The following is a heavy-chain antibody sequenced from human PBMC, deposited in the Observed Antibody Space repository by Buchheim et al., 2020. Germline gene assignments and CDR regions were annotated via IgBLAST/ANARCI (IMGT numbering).Heavy chain of an antibody. D-gene: IGHD1-7*01. J-gene: IGHJ5*02. CDR2: ISTSSAYT. CDR1: GFIFSDYY. V-gene: IGHV3-11*06. CDR3: ARDLTGTYWFDP. Sequence: QVQLVESGGGLVKPGGSLRLSCAASGFIFSDYYMSWFRRTPGKGLEWLASISTSSAYTYYADSVKGRFTISRDNAKNSLYLQMNSLRVEDSAIYYCARDLTGTYWFDPWGQGTL.